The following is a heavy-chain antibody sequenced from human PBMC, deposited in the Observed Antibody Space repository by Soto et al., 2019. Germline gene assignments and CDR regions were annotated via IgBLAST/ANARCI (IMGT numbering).Heavy chain of an antibody. CDR1: GGTFNNYA. CDR2: IIPTFGTG. J-gene: IGHJ6*02. D-gene: IGHD3-10*01. CDR3: ASFDGTLVRGGRSSPYEMDV. V-gene: IGHV1-69*01. Sequence: QVLLVQSGPEVKKPGSSVKVSCKASGGTFNNYAINSVRQAPGKGLEWMGGIIPTFGTGNHAQKFQGRVTITADESTTTAYMELNSLRSEDTAIYYCASFDGTLVRGGRSSPYEMDVWGQGTTVIVSS.